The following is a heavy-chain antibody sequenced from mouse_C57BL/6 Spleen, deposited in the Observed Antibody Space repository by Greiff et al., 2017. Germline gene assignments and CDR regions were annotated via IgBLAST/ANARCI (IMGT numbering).Heavy chain of an antibody. D-gene: IGHD1-1*01. J-gene: IGHJ4*01. CDR2: IYPRSGNT. CDR3: ARSEFIATVVSGAMDY. V-gene: IGHV1-81*01. CDR1: GYTFTSYG. Sequence: QVQLQQSGAELARPGASVKLSCKASGYTFTSYGISWVKQRTGQGLEWIGEIYPRSGNTYYNEKFKGKATLTADKSSSTAYMELRSLTSEDSAVYFWARSEFIATVVSGAMDYWGQGTSVTVSS.